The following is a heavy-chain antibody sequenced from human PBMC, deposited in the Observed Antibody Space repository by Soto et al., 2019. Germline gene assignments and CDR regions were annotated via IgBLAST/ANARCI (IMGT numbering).Heavy chain of an antibody. J-gene: IGHJ4*02. V-gene: IGHV1-18*01. Sequence: QVHLVQSGAEVKKPGASVKVSCKGSGYAFTTYGITWVRQPPGQGLEWMGWISAHNGNTNYAQKLQGRVTVTRDTSTSTAYMELRSLRSDDTAVYYCARGGDGDYWGQGALVTVSS. CDR3: ARGGDGDY. D-gene: IGHD3-16*01. CDR1: GYAFTTYG. CDR2: ISAHNGNT.